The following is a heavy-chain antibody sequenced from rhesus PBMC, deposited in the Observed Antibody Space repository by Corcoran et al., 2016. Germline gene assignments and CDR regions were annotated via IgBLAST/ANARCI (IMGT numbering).Heavy chain of an antibody. D-gene: IGHD3-40*01. Sequence: QVQLQESGPGLLKPSETLSLTCAVSGGSISVYYWSWIRQPPGKGLEWIGPFDYPRGPPHYNPSLNRRVPISRDPSKNEIFLDLDSVPAADPAIYYCVRHINPPTDVWGRGILVTVSS. CDR3: VRHINPPTDV. CDR1: GGSISVYY. CDR2: FDYPRGPP. J-gene: IGHJ5-2*02. V-gene: IGHV4-165*01.